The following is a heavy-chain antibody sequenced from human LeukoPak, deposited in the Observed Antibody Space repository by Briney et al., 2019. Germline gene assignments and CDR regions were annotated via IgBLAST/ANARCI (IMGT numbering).Heavy chain of an antibody. CDR1: GFTFSSYS. CDR3: ARGHDGYNDADARGYYYYGMDV. V-gene: IGHV3-21*01. D-gene: IGHD5-24*01. CDR2: ISSSSSYI. Sequence: GGSLRLSCAASGFTFSSYSMNWVRQAPGKGLEWVSSISSSSSYIYYADSVKGRFTISRDNAKNSLYLQMNSLRAEDTAVYYCARGHDGYNDADARGYYYYGMDVWGQGTTVTVSS. J-gene: IGHJ6*02.